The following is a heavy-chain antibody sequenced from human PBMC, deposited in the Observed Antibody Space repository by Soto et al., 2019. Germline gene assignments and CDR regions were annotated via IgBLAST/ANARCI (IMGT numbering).Heavy chain of an antibody. CDR1: GYTFTGHY. D-gene: IGHD1-26*01. CDR2: IGPESGAT. V-gene: IGHV1-2*02. CDR3: GRGRSGQIVVFY. J-gene: IGHJ4*02. Sequence: ASVKVSCKASGYTFTGHYIHWVRQAPEQGPEWMGEIGPESGATRYAQKFQGRVTMTRDMSITTVYMELNNLSPDDTAVYYCGRGRSGQIVVFYWGQGTPVKSPQ.